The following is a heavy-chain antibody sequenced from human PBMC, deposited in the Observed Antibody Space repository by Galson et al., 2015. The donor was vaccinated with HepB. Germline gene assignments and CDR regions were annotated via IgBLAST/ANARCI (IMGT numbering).Heavy chain of an antibody. CDR1: GYRFTSNG. CDR2: ISAYNGNT. D-gene: IGHD2-15*01. Sequence: SVKVSCKASGYRFTSNGISWVRQAPGQGLEWMGWISAYNGNTDYAQKFQGRVTMTTDTSSTTAYMELRSLTSDDTAVYYCARVDCSGDTCPFDFWGQGTLVTVSS. J-gene: IGHJ4*02. CDR3: ARVDCSGDTCPFDF. V-gene: IGHV1-18*04.